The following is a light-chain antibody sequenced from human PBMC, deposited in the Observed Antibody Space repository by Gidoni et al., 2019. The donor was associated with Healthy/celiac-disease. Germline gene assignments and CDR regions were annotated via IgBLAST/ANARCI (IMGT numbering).Light chain of an antibody. V-gene: IGKV1-5*03. Sequence: DIQMTQSPSTLPASVGDRVTITCRPIKSISSWLAWYQQKPGKAPKLLFYKASSLESGVPSWCSGSGSGTEFTLTISSLQPDDFATYYCQQYNSYLITFGQGTRLEIK. CDR2: KAS. CDR1: KSISSW. J-gene: IGKJ5*01. CDR3: QQYNSYLIT.